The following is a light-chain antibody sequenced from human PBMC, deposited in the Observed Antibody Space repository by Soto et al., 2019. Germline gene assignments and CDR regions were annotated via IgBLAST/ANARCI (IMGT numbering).Light chain of an antibody. V-gene: IGKV3D-11*01. Sequence: SQSPATLSSYQGDRVTISCRASQAVNTRLAWYQHKPGQAPRLLIYLASNMDAGTPARFSGSGSETEFTLTISGLEPEDFAVYYCHHRQSWPRTFGQGAKVDIK. J-gene: IGKJ1*01. CDR2: LAS. CDR1: QAVNTR. CDR3: HHRQSWPRT.